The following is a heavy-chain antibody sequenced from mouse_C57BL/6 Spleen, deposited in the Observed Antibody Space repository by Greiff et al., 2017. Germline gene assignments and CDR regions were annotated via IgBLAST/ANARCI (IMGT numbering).Heavy chain of an antibody. J-gene: IGHJ2*01. V-gene: IGHV5-6*01. D-gene: IGHD2-10*01. CDR2: ISSGGSYT. CDR1: GFTFSSYG. Sequence: EVQGVESGGDLVKPGGSLKLSCAASGFTFSSYGMSWVRQTPDKRLEWVATISSGGSYTYYPDSVKGRFTISRDNAKNTLYLQMSSLKSEDTAMYYCARHGSSYGNRFDYWGQGTTLTVSS. CDR3: ARHGSSYGNRFDY.